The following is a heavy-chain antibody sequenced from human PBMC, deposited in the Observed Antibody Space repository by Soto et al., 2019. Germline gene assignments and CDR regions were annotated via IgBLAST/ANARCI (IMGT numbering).Heavy chain of an antibody. D-gene: IGHD5-18*01. CDR2: IYYSGST. V-gene: IGHV4-30-4*01. CDR1: SGSISSVDYY. J-gene: IGHJ4*01. CDR3: ARRRGYSYGYHY. Sequence: LSLTCTVSSGSISSVDYYWSWIRQPPGKGLEWIGYIYYSGSTYYNPSLKSRVTISVDTSKNQFSLRLSSVTAADTAVYYCARRRGYSYGYHYSGHGSLLTVS.